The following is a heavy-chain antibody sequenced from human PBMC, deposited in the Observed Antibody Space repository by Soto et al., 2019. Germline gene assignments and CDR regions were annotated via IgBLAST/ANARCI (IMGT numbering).Heavy chain of an antibody. V-gene: IGHV1-3*01. CDR2: INAGNGNT. D-gene: IGHD6-19*01. CDR1: GYPFTGYA. CDR3: ARAVAVPADFDY. J-gene: IGHJ4*02. Sequence: ASVKVSCKASGYPFTGYAMHWVRQAPGQRLEWMGWINAGNGNTKYSQKFQGRVTITRDTSASTAYMELSSLRSEDTAVDYCARAVAVPADFDYWGKGTLVTVSS.